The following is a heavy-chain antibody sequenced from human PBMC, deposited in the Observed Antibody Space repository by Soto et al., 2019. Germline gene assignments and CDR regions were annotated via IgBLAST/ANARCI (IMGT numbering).Heavy chain of an antibody. J-gene: IGHJ4*02. CDR1: GESFSAFY. Sequence: PSETLSLTCAVYGESFSAFYWNWIRQTPGKGLEWIGEINHSGSINHNPSLKSRVTMSIDTSKNQLSLKLRIVTAPDTAVFFCARWSDYLWGSHRHNTHYFDYWGQGTLVTVYS. CDR2: INHSGSI. V-gene: IGHV4-34*01. CDR3: ARWSDYLWGSHRHNTHYFDY. D-gene: IGHD3-16*02.